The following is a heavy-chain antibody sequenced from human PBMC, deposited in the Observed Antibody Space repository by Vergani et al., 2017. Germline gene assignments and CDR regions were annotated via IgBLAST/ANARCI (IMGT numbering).Heavy chain of an antibody. CDR3: AREGQLGFYYFDY. D-gene: IGHD1-1*01. CDR2: IKSKSDGGTA. CDR1: GFTFSNAW. J-gene: IGHJ4*02. V-gene: IGHV3-15*01. Sequence: EVQLVESGGGLVKPGGSLRLSCAASGFTFSNAWMSWVRQAPGKGLEWVGLIKSKSDGGTADYPTPVKGRFTISRDDSKKTLYLQMNSPKNEDTAVYYCAREGQLGFYYFDYWGQGTLVTVSS.